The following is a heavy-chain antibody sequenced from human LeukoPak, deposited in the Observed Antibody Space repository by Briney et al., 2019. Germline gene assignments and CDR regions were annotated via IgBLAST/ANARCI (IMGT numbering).Heavy chain of an antibody. Sequence: GRSLRLSCAASGFTFDDYAMHWVRQAPGKGLEWVSGISWNSGSIGYADSVKGRFTISRDNSKNTLYLQMNSLRAEDTAVYYCARDFGDVAAAGTNYYGMDVWGQGTTVTVSS. CDR2: ISWNSGSI. V-gene: IGHV3-9*01. D-gene: IGHD6-13*01. CDR1: GFTFDDYA. CDR3: ARDFGDVAAAGTNYYGMDV. J-gene: IGHJ6*02.